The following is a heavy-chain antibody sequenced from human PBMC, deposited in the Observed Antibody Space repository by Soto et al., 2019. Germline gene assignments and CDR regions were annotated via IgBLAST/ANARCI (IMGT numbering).Heavy chain of an antibody. CDR3: ARPYYYDSSGYRPEDY. Sequence: QVQLVESGGGVVQPGRSLRLSCAASGFTFSSYAMHWVRQAPGKGLEWVAVISYDGSNKYYADSVKGRFTISRDNSKNTLYLQMNRLRAEDTAVYYCARPYYYDSSGYRPEDYWGQGTLVTVSS. CDR1: GFTFSSYA. CDR2: ISYDGSNK. J-gene: IGHJ4*02. V-gene: IGHV3-30-3*01. D-gene: IGHD3-22*01.